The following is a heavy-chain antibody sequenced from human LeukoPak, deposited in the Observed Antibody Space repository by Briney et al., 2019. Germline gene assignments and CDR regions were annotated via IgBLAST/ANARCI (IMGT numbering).Heavy chain of an antibody. Sequence: ASVKVSGKASGYTFCDYYMHWVRQAPGQGLEWMGWINPKSGGTNYAQKFQGRVTMTRDTSISTTYMELSRLRSDDTAVYYCAREADYYGYWGQGTLVTVSS. CDR2: INPKSGGT. CDR1: GYTFCDYY. D-gene: IGHD6-19*01. CDR3: AREADYYGY. J-gene: IGHJ4*02. V-gene: IGHV1-2*02.